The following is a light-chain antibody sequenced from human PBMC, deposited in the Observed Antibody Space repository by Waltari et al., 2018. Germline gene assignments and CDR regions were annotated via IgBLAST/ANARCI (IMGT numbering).Light chain of an antibody. CDR2: DDS. Sequence: SYVLTQPPSVSVAPGQTASVTCTGRNIGSKSVHWYQQRPGQAPVLVVSDDSDRPSGIPDRFSGSKSGHTATLSISGVEAGDEAGFYCQVRGGADDFWVFGGGTRLTVL. CDR3: QVRGGADDFWV. V-gene: IGLV3-21*02. J-gene: IGLJ3*02. CDR1: NIGSKS.